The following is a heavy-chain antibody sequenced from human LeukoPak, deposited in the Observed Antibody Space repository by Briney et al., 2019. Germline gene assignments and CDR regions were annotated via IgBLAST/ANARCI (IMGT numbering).Heavy chain of an antibody. CDR3: TTGSGNSGY. J-gene: IGHJ4*02. CDR1: GLTFGNAW. V-gene: IGHV3-15*01. D-gene: IGHD4-23*01. Sequence: GGSETLSCVVSGLTFGNAWMSWVRQAPGKGLEWVGRIKSKNFGEATEYAAPVQGRFTISRDDSKNTVYLQMRSLNTEDTAVYYCTTGSGNSGYWGQGTLVTVSS. CDR2: IKSKNFGEAT.